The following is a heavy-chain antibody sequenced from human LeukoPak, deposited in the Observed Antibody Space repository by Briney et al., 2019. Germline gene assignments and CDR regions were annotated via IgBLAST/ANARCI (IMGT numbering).Heavy chain of an antibody. Sequence: GGSLRLSCAASGFTFSSYGMHWVRQAPGKGVEWLSVIWFYGSNKYYAHSLKGLFTISRDNSNNTLYLQMNSLRADDTAVYYCARDLFDDYTLDYWGQGTLVTVSS. D-gene: IGHD3-16*01. V-gene: IGHV3-33*01. CDR3: ARDLFDDYTLDY. CDR1: GFTFSSYG. J-gene: IGHJ4*02. CDR2: IWFYGSNK.